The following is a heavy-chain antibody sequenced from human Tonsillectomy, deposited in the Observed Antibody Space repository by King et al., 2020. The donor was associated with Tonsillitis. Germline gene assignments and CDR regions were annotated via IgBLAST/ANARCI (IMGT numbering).Heavy chain of an antibody. CDR3: ARERDMVATGWCDP. CDR1: GFTFSSYS. J-gene: IGHJ5*02. V-gene: IGHV3-21*01. CDR2: ISSSSSYI. D-gene: IGHD5-12*01. Sequence: VQLVESGGGLVKPGGSLRLSCAASGFTFSSYSMNWVRQAPGKGLEWVSSISSSSSYIYYADSVKGRFTISRDNAKNSLYLQMNSLRAEDTAVYYCARERDMVATGWCDPWGQGTLVTVSS.